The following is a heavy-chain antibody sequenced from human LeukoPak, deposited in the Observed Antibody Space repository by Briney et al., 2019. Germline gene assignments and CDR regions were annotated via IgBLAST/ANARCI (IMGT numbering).Heavy chain of an antibody. Sequence: GGSLRLSCAASGFTFSNYAMTWVRQAPGKGLEWVSAISGSGDSTYYADSVKGRFTISRDNSKKTLYLQMNSLRAEDTAVYYCAKVERGGYYYYYYGMDVWGQGTTVTVSS. CDR3: AKVERGGYYYYYYGMDV. D-gene: IGHD1-1*01. CDR2: ISGSGDST. CDR1: GFTFSNYA. J-gene: IGHJ6*02. V-gene: IGHV3-23*01.